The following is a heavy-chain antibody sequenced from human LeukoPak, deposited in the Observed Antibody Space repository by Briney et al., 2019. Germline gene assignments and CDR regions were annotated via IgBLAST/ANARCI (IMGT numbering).Heavy chain of an antibody. J-gene: IGHJ4*02. CDR3: AREDYVWGSYRRYYFDY. CDR1: GYTFTGYY. V-gene: IGHV1-2*02. CDR2: INPNSGGT. D-gene: IGHD3-16*02. Sequence: ASVKVSCKASGYTFTGYYMHWVRQAPGQGLEWMGWINPNSGGTNYAQKFQGRVTMTRDTSISTAYMELSRLRSDDTAVYYCAREDYVWGSYRRYYFDYWGQGTLVTVSS.